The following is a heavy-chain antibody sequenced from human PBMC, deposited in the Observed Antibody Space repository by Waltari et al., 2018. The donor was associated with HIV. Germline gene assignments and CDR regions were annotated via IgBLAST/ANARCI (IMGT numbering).Heavy chain of an antibody. CDR3: ARRSYSYFDY. CDR1: GGSISSYY. V-gene: IGHV4-59*01. D-gene: IGHD1-26*01. CDR2: IYYSGST. Sequence: QVQLQESGPGLVKPSETLSLTCTVSGGSISSYYWSWIRQPPGKGLEWIGYIYYSGSTNYNPSLKSRVTISVDTSKNQFSLKLSSVTAADTAVYYCARRSYSYFDYWGQGTLVTVSS. J-gene: IGHJ4*02.